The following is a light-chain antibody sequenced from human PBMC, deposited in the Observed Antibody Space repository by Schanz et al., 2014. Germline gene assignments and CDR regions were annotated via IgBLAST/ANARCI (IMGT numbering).Light chain of an antibody. CDR3: SSYATTNTLV. CDR2: DVS. J-gene: IGLJ2*01. Sequence: QSALTQPASVSGSPGQSITISCTGGSSDVGGYDYVSWYQQQPGKAPKVMIYDVSNRPSGVSNRFSGSKSGNTASLTISGLQAEDEADYYCSSYATTNTLVFGGGTKLTVL. V-gene: IGLV2-14*01. CDR1: SSDVGGYDY.